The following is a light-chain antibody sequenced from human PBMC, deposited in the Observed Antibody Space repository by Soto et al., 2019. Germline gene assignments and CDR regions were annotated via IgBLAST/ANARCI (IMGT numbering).Light chain of an antibody. V-gene: IGKV1-5*03. CDR1: QTISSW. Sequence: IHRTHSPSTLAASLGDMVTITFGASQTISSWLAWYQQKPGKAPKLLIYKASTLKSGVPSRFSGRGSGTEFPLTLSSLQPDAFATYYCQHSNSYSAAFGQGTKVDI. J-gene: IGKJ1*01. CDR2: KAS. CDR3: QHSNSYSAA.